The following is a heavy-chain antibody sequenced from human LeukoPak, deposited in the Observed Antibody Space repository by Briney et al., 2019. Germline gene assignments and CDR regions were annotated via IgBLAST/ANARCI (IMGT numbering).Heavy chain of an antibody. CDR2: ISGSGDRT. D-gene: IGHD3-22*01. J-gene: IGHJ4*02. V-gene: IGHV3-23*01. CDR3: AKNYYDSSGLFDY. CDR1: GFTFSSYD. Sequence: GGPLRLSCAASGFTFSSYDVSWVRQAPGKGLEWVSAISGSGDRTHYADSVKGRFTISRDNSKNSLHLQMNSLRAEDTAVYYCAKNYYDSSGLFDYWGQGTLVIVSS.